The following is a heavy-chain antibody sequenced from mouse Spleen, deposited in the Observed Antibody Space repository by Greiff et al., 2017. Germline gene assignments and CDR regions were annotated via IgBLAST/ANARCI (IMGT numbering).Heavy chain of an antibody. CDR3: ARDGTGYFDV. D-gene: IGHD3-3*01. Sequence: DVQLQESGPGLVKPSQSLSLTCSVTGYSITSGYYWNWIRQFPGNKLEWMGYISYDGSNNYNPSLKNRISITRDTSKNQFFLKLNSVTTEDTATYYCARDGTGYFDVWGAGTTVTVSS. CDR2: ISYDGSN. CDR1: GYSITSGYY. J-gene: IGHJ1*01. V-gene: IGHV3-6*02.